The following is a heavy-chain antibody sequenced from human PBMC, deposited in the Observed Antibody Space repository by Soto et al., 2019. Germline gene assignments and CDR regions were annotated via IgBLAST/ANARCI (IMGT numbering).Heavy chain of an antibody. V-gene: IGHV4-30-4*01. CDR2: IYKSGRT. Sequence: QVHLQESGPGLLKPSQTLSLTCTVSGDSIGSGDFYWTWIRQSPGKGLEYIGYIYKSGRTYYNPSLKSRPIISLDTSKNQFFRSLNSVTAADTAIYYCAKSLSASSGWFDPWGQGTLVTVSS. CDR1: GDSIGSGDFY. J-gene: IGHJ5*02. D-gene: IGHD6-6*01. CDR3: AKSLSASSGWFDP.